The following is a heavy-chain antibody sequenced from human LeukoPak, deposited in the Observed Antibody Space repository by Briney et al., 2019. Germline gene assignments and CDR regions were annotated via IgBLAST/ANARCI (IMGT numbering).Heavy chain of an antibody. CDR3: ARARFDILDY. Sequence: SETLSLTCTVSGGSISSYYWSWIRQPPGKGLEWIGYIYYSGSTNYNPSLKSRVTMSVDTSKNQFSLKLSSVTAADTAVYYCARARFDILDYWGQGTLVTVSS. CDR2: IYYSGST. J-gene: IGHJ4*02. D-gene: IGHD3-9*01. CDR1: GGSISSYY. V-gene: IGHV4-59*12.